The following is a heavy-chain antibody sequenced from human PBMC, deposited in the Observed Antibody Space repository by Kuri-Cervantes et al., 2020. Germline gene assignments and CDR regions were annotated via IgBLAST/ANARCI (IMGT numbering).Heavy chain of an antibody. Sequence: GESLKISCAASGFTFDDYAMSWVRQAPGKGLEWVGFIRSKAYGGTTEYAASVKGRFTISSDDSKSIAYLQMNSLKTEDTAVYYCARDRAVPGPTGKYFDYWGQGTLVTVSS. V-gene: IGHV3-49*04. CDR3: ARDRAVPGPTGKYFDY. CDR1: GFTFDDYA. J-gene: IGHJ4*02. CDR2: IRSKAYGGTT. D-gene: IGHD6-19*01.